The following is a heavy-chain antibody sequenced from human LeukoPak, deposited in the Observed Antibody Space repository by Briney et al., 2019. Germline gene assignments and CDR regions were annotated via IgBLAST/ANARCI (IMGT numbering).Heavy chain of an antibody. V-gene: IGHV3-7*03. CDR3: ARDMYYDILTGYYYYYGMDV. CDR2: IKQDGSEK. D-gene: IGHD3-9*01. CDR1: GFTFSSYW. Sequence: EGSLRLSCAASGFTFSSYWMSWVRQAPGKGLEWVANIKQDGSEKYYVDSVKGRFTISRDNAKNSLYLQMNSLRAEDTAVYYCARDMYYDILTGYYYYYGMDVWGKGTTVTVSS. J-gene: IGHJ6*04.